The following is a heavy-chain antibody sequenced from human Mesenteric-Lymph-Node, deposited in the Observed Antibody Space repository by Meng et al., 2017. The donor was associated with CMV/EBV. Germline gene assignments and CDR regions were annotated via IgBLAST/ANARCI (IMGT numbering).Heavy chain of an antibody. V-gene: IGHV6-1*01. J-gene: IGHJ4*02. CDR3: AYFGDLPPLW. CDR1: GDSMSSMNAD. D-gene: IGHD3-16*01. Sequence: QVRLQKSCPGMVKPSQTISVTCTNSGDSMSSMNADGNWISQPPSRGLVWLGRTYYRFESYLDNAVSVKSRISVILDTSKHQLTPHLYFVTPEVTAVNYCAYFGDLPPLWWGQGSLVTVSS. CDR2: TYYRFESYL.